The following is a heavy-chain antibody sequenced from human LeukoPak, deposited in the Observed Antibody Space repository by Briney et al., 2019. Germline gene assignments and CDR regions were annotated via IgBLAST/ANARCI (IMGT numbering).Heavy chain of an antibody. Sequence: GASVKVSCKASGGTFSSYAISWVRQAPGQGLEWMGWISAYNGNTNYAQKLQGRVTMTTDTSTSTAYMELRSLRSDDTAVYYCARDAPPTVTTLPYYYYGMDVWGQGTTVTVSS. J-gene: IGHJ6*02. CDR3: ARDAPPTVTTLPYYYYGMDV. V-gene: IGHV1-18*01. CDR1: GGTFSSYA. CDR2: ISAYNGNT. D-gene: IGHD4-17*01.